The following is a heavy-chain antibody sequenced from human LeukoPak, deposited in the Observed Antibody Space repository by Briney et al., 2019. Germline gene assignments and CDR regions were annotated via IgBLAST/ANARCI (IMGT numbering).Heavy chain of an antibody. CDR3: LRDLNWSLDQ. V-gene: IGHV3-74*01. D-gene: IGHD1-20*01. CDR2: IKSDGITI. Sequence: GSLRLSCAASGFTVDSNYLSWVRQAPGKGLVWVSRIKSDGITITYADSVKGRFTISRDNAKSTLYLQMNSLRAEDTAVYYCLRDLNWSLDQWGQGTLVTVSS. CDR1: GFTVDSNY. J-gene: IGHJ4*02.